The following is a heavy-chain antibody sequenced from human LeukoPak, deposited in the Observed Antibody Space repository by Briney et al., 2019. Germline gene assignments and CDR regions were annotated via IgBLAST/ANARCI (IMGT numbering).Heavy chain of an antibody. CDR3: AKRGVVIRVILVGFHKEAYYFDS. V-gene: IGHV3-23*01. D-gene: IGHD3-22*01. J-gene: IGHJ4*02. CDR2: ISGSGGGT. Sequence: GGSLRLACAASGFIFSSYSMNWVRQAPGKGLEWVAGISGSGGGTNYADSVKGRFTISRDNPKNTLFLQMNNLRAEDTAVYFCAKRGVVIRVILVGFHKEAYYFDSWGQGALVTVSS. CDR1: GFIFSSYS.